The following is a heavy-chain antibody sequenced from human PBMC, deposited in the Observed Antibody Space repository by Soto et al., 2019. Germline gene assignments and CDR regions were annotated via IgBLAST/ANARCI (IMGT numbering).Heavy chain of an antibody. CDR1: GYTFTSYA. Sequence: ASVKVSCKASGYTFTSYAVHWVRQAPGQRLAWMGWINAGNGNTKYSQKFQGRVTITRDTSASTAYMELSSRRSEDTAVYSCARDLGFGLSDFWGQGTLVTVS. CDR3: ARDLGFGLSDF. J-gene: IGHJ4*02. CDR2: INAGNGNT. D-gene: IGHD3-10*01. V-gene: IGHV1-3*01.